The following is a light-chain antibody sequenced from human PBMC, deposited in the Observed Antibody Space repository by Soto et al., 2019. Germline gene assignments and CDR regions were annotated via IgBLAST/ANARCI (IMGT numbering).Light chain of an antibody. J-gene: IGLJ2*01. CDR3: SSYSSSSTVV. Sequence: QSVLTQPASVSGSRGQSITISCIGTSSDIGLYNYVSWYQQHPGKAPKLVIYDVNNRPSGVSNRFSASKSGNTASLTVSGLQAEDEADYYCSSYSSSSTVVFGGGTKLTVL. CDR1: SSDIGLYNY. CDR2: DVN. V-gene: IGLV2-14*03.